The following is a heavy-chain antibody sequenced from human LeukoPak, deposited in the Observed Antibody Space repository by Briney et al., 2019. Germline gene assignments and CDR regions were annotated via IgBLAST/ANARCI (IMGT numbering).Heavy chain of an antibody. CDR3: AKDYPQYYYDSSGANDAFDI. J-gene: IGHJ3*02. D-gene: IGHD3-22*01. Sequence: GGSLRLSCAASGFTFSSYAMSWVRQAPGKRLEWVSAISGSGGSTYYADSVKGRFTISRDNSKNTLYLQMNSLRAEDTAVYYCAKDYPQYYYDSSGANDAFDIWGQGTMVTVSS. CDR1: GFTFSSYA. CDR2: ISGSGGST. V-gene: IGHV3-23*01.